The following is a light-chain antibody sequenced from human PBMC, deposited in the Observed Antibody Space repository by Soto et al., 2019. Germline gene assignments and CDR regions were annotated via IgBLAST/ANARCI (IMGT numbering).Light chain of an antibody. Sequence: EIVLTQSPGTLSLSPGERATLSCRASQSVSSSYFAWYQQKPGQAPRLLIYGASSRATGIPDRFSGSGSGTDFTLTISRLAPEDFAVYYCQQYGSSPRTFGQGTKVEIK. V-gene: IGKV3-20*01. CDR1: QSVSSSY. CDR3: QQYGSSPRT. J-gene: IGKJ1*01. CDR2: GAS.